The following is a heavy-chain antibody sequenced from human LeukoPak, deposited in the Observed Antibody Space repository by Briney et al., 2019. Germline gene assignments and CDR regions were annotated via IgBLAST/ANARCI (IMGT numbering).Heavy chain of an antibody. CDR2: IYYSGST. CDR1: GGSISSSSYY. V-gene: IGHV4-39*07. D-gene: IGHD1-26*01. J-gene: IGHJ4*02. CDR3: ASSGNSNHDY. Sequence: SETLSLTCTVSGGSISSSSYYWGWIRQPPGKGLEWIGSIYYSGSTYYNPSLKSRVTISVDTSKNQFSLKLSSVTAADTAVYYCASSGNSNHDYWGQGTLVTVSS.